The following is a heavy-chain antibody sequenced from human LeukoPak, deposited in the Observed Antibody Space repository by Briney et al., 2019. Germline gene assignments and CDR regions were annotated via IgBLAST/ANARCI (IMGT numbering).Heavy chain of an antibody. J-gene: IGHJ3*02. Sequence: GGSLRLSCAASGFTFSSYGMHWVRLAPGKGLEWVSFIRYDGSDKYYADSVKGRFTISRDNSKNTLYLQMNSLRAEDTAVYYCAKDTIFGVVITCAFDIWGQGTMVTVSS. V-gene: IGHV3-30*02. D-gene: IGHD3-3*01. CDR2: IRYDGSDK. CDR1: GFTFSSYG. CDR3: AKDTIFGVVITCAFDI.